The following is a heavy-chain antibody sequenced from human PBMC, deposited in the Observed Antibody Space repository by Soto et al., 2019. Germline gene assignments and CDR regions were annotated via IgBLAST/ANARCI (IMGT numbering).Heavy chain of an antibody. D-gene: IGHD3-3*02. Sequence: QVHLEQSGAEVKKPGSSVKVSCKAAGGTFSTYTLIWVRQAPGQGLEWMGRIIPMLTVTNSAQKFQGRVTLTADKSTSTAFMELTSLTSDDTAVYYCSIGIWSAETFDVWGQGTMVTVSS. J-gene: IGHJ3*01. CDR1: GGTFSTYT. CDR3: SIGIWSAETFDV. V-gene: IGHV1-69*02. CDR2: IIPMLTVT.